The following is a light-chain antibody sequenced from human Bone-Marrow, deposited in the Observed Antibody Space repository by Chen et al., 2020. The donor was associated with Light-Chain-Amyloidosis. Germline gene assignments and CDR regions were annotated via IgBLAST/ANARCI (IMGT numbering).Light chain of an antibody. Sequence: QSALTQPASVSGSPGQSITISCTGTSSDVGGDNHVSWYQQHPDKAPKRMIYEVTNRPSWVPDRFSGSKSDNTASLTISGLQTEDEADYFCSSYTLTNTLVFGSGTRVTVL. J-gene: IGLJ1*01. CDR2: EVT. CDR1: SSDVGGDNH. V-gene: IGLV2-14*01. CDR3: SSYTLTNTLV.